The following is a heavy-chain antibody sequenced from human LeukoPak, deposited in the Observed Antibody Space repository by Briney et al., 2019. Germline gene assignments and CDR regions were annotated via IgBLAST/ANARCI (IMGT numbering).Heavy chain of an antibody. V-gene: IGHV4-4*02. Sequence: SGTLSLTCTVSGGSISSSNWWSWVRQPPGKWLEWIGEINHSGSTNYNPSLKSRVTISVDTSKNQFSLKLSSVTAADTAVYYCARQSKTYYYGSGSYNYYYYMDVWGKGTTVTISS. CDR1: GGSISSSNW. D-gene: IGHD3-10*01. J-gene: IGHJ6*03. CDR3: ARQSKTYYYGSGSYNYYYYMDV. CDR2: INHSGST.